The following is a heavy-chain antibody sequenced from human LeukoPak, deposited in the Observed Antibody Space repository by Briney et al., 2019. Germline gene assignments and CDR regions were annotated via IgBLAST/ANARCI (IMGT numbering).Heavy chain of an antibody. J-gene: IGHJ4*02. V-gene: IGHV3-21*04. Sequence: GGSLRLSCAASGFTFSSYSMNWVRQAPGKGLEWVSSISSSSSYIYYADSVKGRFTISRDNAKNSLYLQMNSLRAEDTAVYYCARELRFLEWLLIDYWGQGTLVTVSS. D-gene: IGHD3-3*01. CDR1: GFTFSSYS. CDR3: ARELRFLEWLLIDY. CDR2: ISSSSSYI.